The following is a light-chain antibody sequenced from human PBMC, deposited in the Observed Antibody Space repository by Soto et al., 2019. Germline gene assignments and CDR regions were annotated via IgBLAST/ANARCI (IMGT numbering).Light chain of an antibody. J-gene: IGKJ5*01. Sequence: LTQSRATLSLSQCERSTLSGRASQSVSSYLAWYQQKPGQAPRLLIYDASNRATGIPARFSGSGSGTDFTLTISSLEPEDFAVYYCQQRSNWPPITFGQGTRLEIK. CDR1: QSVSSY. CDR3: QQRSNWPPIT. CDR2: DAS. V-gene: IGKV3-11*01.